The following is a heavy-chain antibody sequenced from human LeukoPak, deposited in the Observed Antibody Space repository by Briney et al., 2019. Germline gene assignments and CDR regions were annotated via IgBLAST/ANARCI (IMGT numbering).Heavy chain of an antibody. Sequence: PSETLSLTCTVSGVSISSSYSYWGWIRQPPGMGLEWIGSIYYTGNTYYNASLKSQVSISIDTSKNQFSLKLTSVTAADTAVYYCARGLDNWNVYIFDYWGLGTLVTVSS. J-gene: IGHJ4*02. D-gene: IGHD1-20*01. V-gene: IGHV4-39*01. CDR2: IYYTGNT. CDR1: GVSISSSYSY. CDR3: ARGLDNWNVYIFDY.